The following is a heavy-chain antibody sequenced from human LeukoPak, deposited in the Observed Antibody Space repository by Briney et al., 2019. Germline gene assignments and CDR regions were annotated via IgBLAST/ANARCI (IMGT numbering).Heavy chain of an antibody. CDR1: GGTFSSYA. CDR3: AKDSEVDASMDD. Sequence: SVKVSCKASGGTFSSYAISWVRQAPGQGLEWMGRIIPILGIANYAQKFQGRVTITADKSTSTAYMELSSLRSEDTAVYYCAKDSEVDASMDDWGQGTLVTVSS. CDR2: IIPILGIA. J-gene: IGHJ4*02. V-gene: IGHV1-69*04. D-gene: IGHD2-15*01.